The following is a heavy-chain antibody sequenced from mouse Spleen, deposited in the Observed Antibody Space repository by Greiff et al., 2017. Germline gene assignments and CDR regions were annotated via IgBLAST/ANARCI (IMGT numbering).Heavy chain of an antibody. D-gene: IGHD1-1*02. CDR3: AGYTMVYYFDY. J-gene: IGHJ2*01. Sequence: EVQLVESGGGLVKPGGSLKLSCAASGFTFSSYTMSWVRQTPEKRLEWVATISSGGGNTYYPDSVKGRFTISRDNAKNTLYLQMSSLRSEDTALYYCAGYTMVYYFDYWGQGTTLTVSS. CDR1: GFTFSSYT. CDR2: ISSGGGNT. V-gene: IGHV5-9*03.